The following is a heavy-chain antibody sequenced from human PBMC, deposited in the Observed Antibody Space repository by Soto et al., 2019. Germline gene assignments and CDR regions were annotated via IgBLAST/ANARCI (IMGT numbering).Heavy chain of an antibody. CDR2: IFYSGST. V-gene: IGHV4-31*03. J-gene: IGHJ2*01. CDR3: ASTPYGTAVDAWSFDL. CDR1: GGSISSGTYY. Sequence: PSETLSLTCSVSGGSISSGTYYWNWIRQHPEKGLEWIGYIFYSGSTFYNPSLRSRVSISVDTSQNQFSLKLNSVTAADTAVYYCASTPYGTAVDAWSFDLWGRGPLV. D-gene: IGHD2-15*01.